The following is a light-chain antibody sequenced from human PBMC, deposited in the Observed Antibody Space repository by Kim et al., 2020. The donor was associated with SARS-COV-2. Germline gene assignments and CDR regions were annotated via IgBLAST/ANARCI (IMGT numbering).Light chain of an antibody. CDR3: QQSSGYPIS. CDR2: ASS. Sequence: ASVVNRVTITCRASQDISSYLASYQQKPGKAPKLLIYASSTLQSGVPSRFSGSGSGTDFTLTISSLQAEDFATYYCQQSSGYPISFGQGTRLEIK. CDR1: QDISSY. V-gene: IGKV1-9*01. J-gene: IGKJ5*01.